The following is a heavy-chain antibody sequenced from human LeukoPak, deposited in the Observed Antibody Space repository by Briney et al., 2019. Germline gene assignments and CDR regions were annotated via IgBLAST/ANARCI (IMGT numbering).Heavy chain of an antibody. J-gene: IGHJ5*02. Sequence: GGSLRLSCAASGFTFSSYAMSWVRQAPGKGLEWVSAISGSGGSTYYADSVKGRFTISRDNSKNTLYLQMNSLRAEDTAVYYCAKGWVRDWNKSPKYNWFDPWGQGTLVTVSS. CDR2: ISGSGGST. V-gene: IGHV3-23*01. CDR3: AKGWVRDWNKSPKYNWFDP. CDR1: GFTFSSYA. D-gene: IGHD1-1*01.